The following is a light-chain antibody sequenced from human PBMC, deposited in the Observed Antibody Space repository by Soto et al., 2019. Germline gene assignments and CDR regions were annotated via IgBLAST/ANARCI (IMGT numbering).Light chain of an antibody. Sequence: DIQMTQSPSSVSASVGDRVTITCRASQGITSWLAWYQQKPGKAPKLLIYRASNLQSGVPSRFSGSGSGTDFTLTISGLQPADFATYYCQQTTTFPLTFGGGTRWISN. CDR2: RAS. CDR3: QQTTTFPLT. CDR1: QGITSW. V-gene: IGKV1-12*01. J-gene: IGKJ4*01.